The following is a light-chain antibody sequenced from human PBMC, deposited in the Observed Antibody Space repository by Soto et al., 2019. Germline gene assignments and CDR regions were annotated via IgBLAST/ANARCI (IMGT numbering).Light chain of an antibody. CDR1: QSVSSY. CDR3: QQRSNWPLT. Sequence: EIVLTQSPATLSLSPGERATPCCRASQSVSSYLAWYQQKPGQAPRLLIYDASNRATGIPARFSGSGSGTDFTLTISSLEPEDFAVYYCQQRSNWPLTFGGGTKVDIK. CDR2: DAS. J-gene: IGKJ4*01. V-gene: IGKV3-11*01.